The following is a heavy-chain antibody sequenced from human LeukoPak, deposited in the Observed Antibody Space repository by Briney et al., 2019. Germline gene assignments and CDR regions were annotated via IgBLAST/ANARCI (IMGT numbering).Heavy chain of an antibody. CDR2: INSDGTNT. D-gene: IGHD6-13*01. J-gene: IGHJ4*02. CDR3: ARSHTSYSSSWSISYYFDY. Sequence: PGGSLRLSCAASGFTFSTYWMHWVRQAPGKGLVWVSRINSDGTNTRYADSVKGRSTISRDNAKNTLYLQMNSLRAEDTAVYYCARSHTSYSSSWSISYYFDYWGQGALVTVSS. V-gene: IGHV3-74*01. CDR1: GFTFSTYW.